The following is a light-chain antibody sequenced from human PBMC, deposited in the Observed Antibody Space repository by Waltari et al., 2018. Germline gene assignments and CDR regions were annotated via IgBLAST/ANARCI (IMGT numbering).Light chain of an antibody. CDR1: RLGDEH. J-gene: IGLJ2*01. CDR2: QDS. V-gene: IGLV3-1*01. CDR3: QAWDNNVVV. Sequence: SYELAQPPSLSVSPGQTATITCSGHRLGDEHTSWYQHKAGQSPVLVIYQDSRRPSEIPARFSGSNSGNTATLTISGTQPMDEADYYCQAWDNNVVVFGGGTKLTVL.